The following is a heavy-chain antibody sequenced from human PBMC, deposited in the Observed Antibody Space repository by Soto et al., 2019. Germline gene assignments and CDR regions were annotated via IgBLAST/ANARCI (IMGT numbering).Heavy chain of an antibody. CDR1: GYTFTTYS. J-gene: IGHJ4*02. V-gene: IGHV1-18*04. CDR3: GTYNRPYSYRYFFEY. CDR2: ISPYHGKT. Sequence: ASVKVSCKASGYTFTTYSISWVRQTPGQGLEWMGWISPYHGKTDYAQKIQDRVTMTTDTSTSTAYMELRSLRSDDTAVYFCGTYNRPYSYRYFFEYWRQGPHVTVSS. D-gene: IGHD3-16*02.